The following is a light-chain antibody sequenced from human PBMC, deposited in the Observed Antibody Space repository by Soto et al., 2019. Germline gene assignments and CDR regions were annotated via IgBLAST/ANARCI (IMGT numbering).Light chain of an antibody. CDR1: QSINGN. J-gene: IGKJ2*03. CDR2: ATS. V-gene: IGKV3-15*01. Sequence: EIVMTQSPATLSVSPGERATLSCRASQSINGNLGWYQRQPGQAPRLLMYATSVRATGIPARFSGSGSGTEYTLTISSLQSEDFAVFYCQQYNNWYSFGQGTKLEIK. CDR3: QQYNNWYS.